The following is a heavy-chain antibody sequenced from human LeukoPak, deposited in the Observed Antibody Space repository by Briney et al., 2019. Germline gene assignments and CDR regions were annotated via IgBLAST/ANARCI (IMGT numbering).Heavy chain of an antibody. V-gene: IGHV4-39*01. Sequence: PSETLSLTCTVSGGSISSSSYHWGWIRQPPGKGLEWIGSIYYSGGTYYNPSLKSRVTISVDTSKNQFSLKVSSVTAADTAVYYCARHSIAVADRYFDYWGQGTLVTVSS. D-gene: IGHD6-19*01. CDR3: ARHSIAVADRYFDY. CDR2: IYYSGGT. CDR1: GGSISSSSYH. J-gene: IGHJ4*02.